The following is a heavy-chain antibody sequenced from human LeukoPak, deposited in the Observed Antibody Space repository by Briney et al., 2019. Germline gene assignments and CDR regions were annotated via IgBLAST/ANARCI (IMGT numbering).Heavy chain of an antibody. J-gene: IGHJ4*02. CDR1: GGSISSYY. V-gene: IGHV4-34*01. CDR3: ARAPLYDVWSGYPDY. Sequence: SETLSLTCTVSGGSISSYYWSWIRQPPGKGLEWIGEINHSGSTNYKPSLKSRVTISVDTSKNHFSLKLSSVTAADTAVYYCARAPLYDVWSGYPDYWGQGTLVTVSS. CDR2: INHSGST. D-gene: IGHD3-3*01.